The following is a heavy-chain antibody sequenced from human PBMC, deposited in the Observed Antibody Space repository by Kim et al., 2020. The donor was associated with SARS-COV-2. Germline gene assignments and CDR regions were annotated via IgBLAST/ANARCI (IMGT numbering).Heavy chain of an antibody. J-gene: IGHJ4*02. V-gene: IGHV3-21*01. CDR1: GFTFSSYS. Sequence: GGSLRLSCAASGFTFSSYSMNWVRQAPGEGLEWVSSISSGNSYIYYADSVKGRFTISRDNAKKSLYLQMNSLRAEDTAVYYCARGNLAAPDYWGQGTLVT. CDR3: ARGNLAAPDY. CDR2: ISSGNSYI. D-gene: IGHD6-6*01.